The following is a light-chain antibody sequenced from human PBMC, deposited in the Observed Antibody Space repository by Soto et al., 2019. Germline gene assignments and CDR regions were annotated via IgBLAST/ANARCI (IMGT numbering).Light chain of an antibody. V-gene: IGKV3-20*01. CDR3: QQYVSIPLT. Sequence: EIVLTQSPVTLSLSPGERATLSCRASQAVGTYLAWYQQKPGQAPRLLIYGASSRATGIPDRFSGSTSGTDFTLTISRLEPEDFAVYYCQQYVSIPLTFGGGTKVDIK. J-gene: IGKJ4*01. CDR2: GAS. CDR1: QAVGTY.